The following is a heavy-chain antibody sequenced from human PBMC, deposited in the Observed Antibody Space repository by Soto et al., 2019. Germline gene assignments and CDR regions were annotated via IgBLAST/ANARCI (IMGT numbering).Heavy chain of an antibody. J-gene: IGHJ6*03. Sequence: ASVKVSCKASGYTFTSYDINWVRQATGQGLEWMGWMNPNSGNTGYAQKFQGRVTMTRNTSISTAYMELSSLRSEDTAVYYCARGLWFGNYCYMDVWGKGTTVTVSS. V-gene: IGHV1-8*01. CDR2: MNPNSGNT. CDR3: ARGLWFGNYCYMDV. D-gene: IGHD3-10*01. CDR1: GYTFTSYD.